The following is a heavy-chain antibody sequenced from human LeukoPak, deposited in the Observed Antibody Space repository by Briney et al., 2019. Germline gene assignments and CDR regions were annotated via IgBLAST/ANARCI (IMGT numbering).Heavy chain of an antibody. D-gene: IGHD2-21*02. J-gene: IGHJ2*01. Sequence: ASVKVSCKASGGTFSSYAISWVRQAPGQGLEWMGGIIPIFGTANYAQKFQGRVTITADESTSTVYMELSSLRSEDTAVYYCARGCGVTALYWYFDLWGRGTLVTVSS. V-gene: IGHV1-69*13. CDR1: GGTFSSYA. CDR2: IIPIFGTA. CDR3: ARGCGVTALYWYFDL.